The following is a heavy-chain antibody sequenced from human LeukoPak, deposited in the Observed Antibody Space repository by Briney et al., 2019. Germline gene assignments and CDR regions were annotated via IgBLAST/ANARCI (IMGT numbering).Heavy chain of an antibody. Sequence: GGSLRLSCIASGLTSSIFEMNWVRQAPGKGLEWVGRIKSKTDGGTTDYAAPVKGRFSISRDDSKNTLYLQMNSLETEDTAMYYCTTCGYDRCGAFDIWGQGTVVTVSS. CDR3: TTCGYDRCGAFDI. CDR1: GLTSSIFE. CDR2: IKSKTDGGTT. D-gene: IGHD5-12*01. V-gene: IGHV3-15*01. J-gene: IGHJ3*02.